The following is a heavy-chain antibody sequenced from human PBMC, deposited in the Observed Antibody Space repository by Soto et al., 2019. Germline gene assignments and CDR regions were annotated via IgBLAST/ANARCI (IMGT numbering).Heavy chain of an antibody. D-gene: IGHD2-15*01. Sequence: QVQLQESGPGLVKPSQTLSLTCTVSGGSISSGGYYWSWIRQHPGKGLEWIGYIYYSGSTYYNPSLKSRVTISVDTSKIQFSLKLSSVTAADTAVYYCARESRIVGWFDPWGQGTLVTVSS. J-gene: IGHJ5*02. CDR1: GGSISSGGYY. CDR2: IYYSGST. V-gene: IGHV4-31*03. CDR3: ARESRIVGWFDP.